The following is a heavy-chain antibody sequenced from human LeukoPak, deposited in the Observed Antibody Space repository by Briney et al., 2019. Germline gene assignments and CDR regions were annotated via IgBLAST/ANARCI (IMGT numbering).Heavy chain of an antibody. CDR2: INPNSGGS. CDR3: ARVQVSDDNWGFFDY. D-gene: IGHD1-1*01. Sequence: GASVKVSCKASGYTLPANYMHWVRQAPGQGIEWMGWINPNSGGSNCAQKFQGRVTMTRETSISTAYMELSRLSSDDTAVYYCARVQVSDDNWGFFDYWGQGTLVTVSS. V-gene: IGHV1-2*02. CDR1: GYTLPANY. J-gene: IGHJ4*02.